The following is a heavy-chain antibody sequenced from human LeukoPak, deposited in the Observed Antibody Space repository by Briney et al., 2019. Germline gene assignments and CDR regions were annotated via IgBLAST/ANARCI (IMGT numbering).Heavy chain of an antibody. CDR2: IYPGDSDT. V-gene: IGHV5-51*01. Sequence: GESLKISCKGSGYSFTSYWIGWVRQMPGKGLEWMGIIYPGDSDTRYSPSFQGQVTISADKSFSTAYLQWSSLKASDTAMYFCARGTTVTTHYYYYGMDVWGQGTTVTVSS. J-gene: IGHJ6*02. CDR1: GYSFTSYW. CDR3: ARGTTVTTHYYYYGMDV. D-gene: IGHD4-17*01.